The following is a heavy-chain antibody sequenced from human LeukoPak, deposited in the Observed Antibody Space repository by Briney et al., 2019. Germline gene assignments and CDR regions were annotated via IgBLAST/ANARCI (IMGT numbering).Heavy chain of an antibody. CDR2: INPNSGGT. Sequence: VASVKVSCKASGYTFTGYYMHWVRQAPGQGLEWMGWINPNSGGTNYAQKFQGRVTMTRDTSISTAYMELSRLRSDDTAVYYCARGYYDFWSGYYPIDYWGQRTLVTVSS. V-gene: IGHV1-2*02. CDR1: GYTFTGYY. J-gene: IGHJ4*02. CDR3: ARGYYDFWSGYYPIDY. D-gene: IGHD3-3*01.